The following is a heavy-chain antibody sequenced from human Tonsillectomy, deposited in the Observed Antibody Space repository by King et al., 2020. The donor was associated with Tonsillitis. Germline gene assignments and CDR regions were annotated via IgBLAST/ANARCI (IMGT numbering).Heavy chain of an antibody. J-gene: IGHJ5*02. D-gene: IGHD6-13*01. CDR1: GGSFSGYY. V-gene: IGHV4-34*01. CDR3: AREPGIAAAGDWFDP. CDR2: INHSGST. Sequence: VQLQQWGAGLLKPSETLSLTCAVYGGSFSGYYWSWIRQPPGKGLEWIGEINHSGSTNYNPSLKSRVTISVDTSKNQFSLQLSSVTAADTAVYYCAREPGIAAAGDWFDPWGQGTLVTVSS.